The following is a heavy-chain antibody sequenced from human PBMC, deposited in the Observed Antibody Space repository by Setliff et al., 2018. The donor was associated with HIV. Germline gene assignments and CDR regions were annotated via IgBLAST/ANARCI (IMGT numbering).Heavy chain of an antibody. Sequence: SETLSLNCTVSGGSINSGSYYWTWIRQPAGKGLEWIGHIYTSGSTNYNPSLQSRVTMSVDTSKNQFSLRLSSVTAADTAVYYCARHRGSSSGGPGEIDYWGQGTLVTSPQ. CDR1: GGSINSGSYY. J-gene: IGHJ4*02. CDR3: ARHRGSSSGGPGEIDY. D-gene: IGHD3-10*01. V-gene: IGHV4-61*09. CDR2: IYTSGST.